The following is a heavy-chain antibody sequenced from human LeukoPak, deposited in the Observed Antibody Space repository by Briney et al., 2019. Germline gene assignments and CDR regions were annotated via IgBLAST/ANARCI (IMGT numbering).Heavy chain of an antibody. CDR2: ISPDGSST. CDR1: GFTFSSHW. V-gene: IGHV3-74*03. D-gene: IGHD2-15*01. CDR3: ARAGVMGGLDI. Sequence: GGSLRLSCAASGFTFSSHWMHWGRQVPGKGLVWVSRISPDGSSTTYADSVKGRFTISRDNVKNTMYLQMNSLTVEDTAVYYCARAGVMGGLDIWGQGTMVTVSS. J-gene: IGHJ3*02.